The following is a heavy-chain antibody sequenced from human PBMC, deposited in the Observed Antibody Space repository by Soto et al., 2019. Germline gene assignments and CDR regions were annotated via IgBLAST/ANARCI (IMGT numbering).Heavy chain of an antibody. D-gene: IGHD5-12*01. CDR2: IIPIFGTA. Sequence: SVKVSCKASGGTFSSYAISWVRQAPGQGLEWMGGIIPIFGTANYAQKFQGRVTITADESTSTAYMELSSLRSEDTAVYYCARGEGIPGWLQYHDAFDIWGQGTMVTVSS. J-gene: IGHJ3*02. CDR1: GGTFSSYA. CDR3: ARGEGIPGWLQYHDAFDI. V-gene: IGHV1-69*13.